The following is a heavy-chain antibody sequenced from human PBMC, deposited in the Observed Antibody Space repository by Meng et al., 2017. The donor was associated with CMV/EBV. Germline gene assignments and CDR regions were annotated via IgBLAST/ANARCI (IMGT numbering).Heavy chain of an antibody. CDR1: GFTFSSYS. CDR3: ARGFSITALSDY. J-gene: IGHJ4*02. D-gene: IGHD1-14*01. Sequence: GESLKISCAASGFTFSSYSMNWVRQAPGQGLEWVSSISSSSSYIYYADSVKGRFTISRDNAKNSLYLQMNSLRAEDTAVYYCARGFSITALSDYWGQGTLITVSS. V-gene: IGHV3-21*01. CDR2: ISSSSSYI.